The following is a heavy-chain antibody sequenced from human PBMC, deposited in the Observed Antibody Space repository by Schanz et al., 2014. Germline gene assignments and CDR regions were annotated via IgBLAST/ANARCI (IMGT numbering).Heavy chain of an antibody. D-gene: IGHD3-10*01. CDR3: TADLWFGAVWGVW. CDR1: GFTFSSYA. J-gene: IGHJ4*02. Sequence: EVQLLESGGGLVQPGGSLRLSCAASGFTFSSYAMSWVRQAPGKGLEWVSAISGSGGSTYYADSVKGRFTISRDNSKNTLYLQMNSLRAEDTPLYFCTADLWFGAVWGVWWGQGTLXTVSS. CDR2: ISGSGGST. V-gene: IGHV3-23*01.